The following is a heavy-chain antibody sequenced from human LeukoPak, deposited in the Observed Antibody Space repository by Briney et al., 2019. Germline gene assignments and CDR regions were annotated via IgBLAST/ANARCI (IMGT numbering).Heavy chain of an antibody. CDR3: ASSTYDILTDVDY. J-gene: IGHJ4*02. V-gene: IGHV4-39*01. CDR2: IYDSGST. D-gene: IGHD3-9*01. CDR1: GGSIRSSYYY. Sequence: SETLSLTCTVSGGSIRSSYYYWGWIRQPPGKGLEWIGSIYDSGSTYYNPSLKSRVTISVDTSKNQFSLKLNSVTAADTAVYYCASSTYDILTDVDYWGQGTLVTVSS.